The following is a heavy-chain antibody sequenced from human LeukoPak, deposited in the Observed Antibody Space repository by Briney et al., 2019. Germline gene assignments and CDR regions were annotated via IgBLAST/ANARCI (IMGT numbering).Heavy chain of an antibody. CDR3: TRDQTPYY. J-gene: IGHJ4*02. V-gene: IGHV3-73*01. CDR2: IRSKANSYAT. Sequence: GGSLKLSCAASGFTFSGSAMHWVRQASGKGLEWVGRIRSKANSYATAYATSMKVRFTISRDDSKGIAYLQMNSLKTEDTAVYYCTRDQTPYYWGQGALVTVSS. CDR1: GFTFSGSA.